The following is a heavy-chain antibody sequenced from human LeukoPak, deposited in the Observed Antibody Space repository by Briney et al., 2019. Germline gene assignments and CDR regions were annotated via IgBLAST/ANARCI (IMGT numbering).Heavy chain of an antibody. CDR1: GYTFTGYY. CDR3: ARVGIAAAVDFDY. Sequence: VASVKVSCKASGYTFTGYYMHWVRQAPGQGLEWMGWINPNSGGTNYAQKFQGRVTMTRDTSISTAYMELSRLRSDDTAVYYCARVGIAAAVDFDYWGQGTLVTVSS. D-gene: IGHD6-13*01. J-gene: IGHJ4*02. CDR2: INPNSGGT. V-gene: IGHV1-2*02.